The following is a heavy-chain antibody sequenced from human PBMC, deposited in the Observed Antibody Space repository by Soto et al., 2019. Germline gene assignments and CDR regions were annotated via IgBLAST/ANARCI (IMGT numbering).Heavy chain of an antibody. Sequence: LRLSCAASGFTFSSYSMNWVRQAPGKGLEWVSSISSSSSYIYYADSVKGRFTISRDNAKNSLYLQMNSLRAEDTAVYYCARERQQLAPHSDYWGQGTLVTVSS. D-gene: IGHD6-13*01. J-gene: IGHJ4*02. CDR2: ISSSSSYI. V-gene: IGHV3-21*01. CDR1: GFTFSSYS. CDR3: ARERQQLAPHSDY.